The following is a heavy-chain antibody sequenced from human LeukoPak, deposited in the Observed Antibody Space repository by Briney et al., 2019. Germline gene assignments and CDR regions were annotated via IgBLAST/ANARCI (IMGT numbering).Heavy chain of an antibody. D-gene: IGHD1-26*01. CDR3: TRSIIAGATMEDY. Sequence: PGGSLRLSCAASGFTFSGSAMHWVRQASGKGLEWVGRIRSKANSYATAYAASVKGRFTISRDDSKNTAYLQMNSLKTEDTAVYYCTRSIIAGATMEDYWGQGTLVTVSS. J-gene: IGHJ4*02. CDR1: GFTFSGSA. V-gene: IGHV3-73*01. CDR2: IRSKANSYAT.